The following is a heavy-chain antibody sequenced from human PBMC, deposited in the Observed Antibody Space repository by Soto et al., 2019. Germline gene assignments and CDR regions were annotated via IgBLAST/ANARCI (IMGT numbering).Heavy chain of an antibody. CDR1: GYTFTGYY. V-gene: IGHV1-2*02. CDR3: ARGSVDTVDSSGFYEY. CDR2: INPNSGGT. J-gene: IGHJ4*02. Sequence: GASVKVSCKASGYTFTGYYMHWVRQAPGQGLEWMGWINPNSGGTNDAQKFQGRVTMTRDTSISTAYMELTSVTAADRAVYYCARGSVDTVDSSGFYEYWGQGAPVTVSS. D-gene: IGHD3-22*01.